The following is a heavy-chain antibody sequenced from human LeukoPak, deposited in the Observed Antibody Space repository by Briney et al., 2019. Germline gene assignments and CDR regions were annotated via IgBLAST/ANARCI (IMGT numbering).Heavy chain of an antibody. CDR1: GGSFSGYY. V-gene: IGHV4-34*01. CDR3: ARYSYGSGSFDY. D-gene: IGHD3-10*01. CDR2: INHGGST. Sequence: PSETLSLTCAVYGGSFSGYYWSWIRQPPGKGLEWIGEINHGGSTNYNPSLKSRVTISVDTSKNQFSLKLSSVTAADTAVYYCARYSYGSGSFDYWGQGTLVTV. J-gene: IGHJ4*02.